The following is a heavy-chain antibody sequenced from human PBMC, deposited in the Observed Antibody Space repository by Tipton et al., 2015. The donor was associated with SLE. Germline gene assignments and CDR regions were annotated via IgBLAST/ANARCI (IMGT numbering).Heavy chain of an antibody. V-gene: IGHV4-59*11. CDR1: GGSISSHY. J-gene: IGHJ4*02. CDR2: IYYSGST. D-gene: IGHD6-19*01. Sequence: TLSLTCTVSGGSISSHYWSWIRQPPGKGPEWIGYIYYSGSTNYNPSLKSRVTISVDTSKNQFSLKLSSVTAADTAVYYCARESSSGWYGLDYWGQGTLVTVSS. CDR3: ARESSSGWYGLDY.